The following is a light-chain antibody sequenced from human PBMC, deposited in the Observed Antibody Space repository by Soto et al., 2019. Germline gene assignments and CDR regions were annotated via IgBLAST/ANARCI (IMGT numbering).Light chain of an antibody. CDR1: SSDVGGYDY. CDR3: TSYAGSNTPYV. V-gene: IGLV2-8*01. CDR2: EVT. J-gene: IGLJ1*01. Sequence: QSVLTQPPSASGSPGQSVTISCTGTSSDVGGYDYVSWYQQHPGKAPKLMIFEVTKRPSGVPNRFSGSKSGNTASLTVSGLQAEDEADYYCTSYAGSNTPYVFGTGTSHRP.